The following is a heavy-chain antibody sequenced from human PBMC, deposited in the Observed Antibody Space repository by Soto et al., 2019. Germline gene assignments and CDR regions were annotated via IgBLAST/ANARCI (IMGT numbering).Heavy chain of an antibody. J-gene: IGHJ4*02. Sequence: QVQLVQSGAEVKKPGASAMLSCKASGYTFTSYYMHWVRQAPGQGLEWMGIINPDGGSTRYAQKFQGRVTMTRDTSTSTFYMELSSLRSEDTAVYYCAKAPRGGVIITTYSAHIDYWGQGTLVTVSS. CDR1: GYTFTSYY. V-gene: IGHV1-46*01. CDR2: INPDGGST. D-gene: IGHD3-3*01. CDR3: AKAPRGGVIITTYSAHIDY.